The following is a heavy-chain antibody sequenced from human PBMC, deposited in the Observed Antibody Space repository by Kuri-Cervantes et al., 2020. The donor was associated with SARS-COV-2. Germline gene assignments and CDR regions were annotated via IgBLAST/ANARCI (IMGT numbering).Heavy chain of an antibody. CDR3: ANHRKGWELPD. V-gene: IGHV3-23*01. J-gene: IGHJ4*02. CDR1: GITFSSYA. Sequence: GESLKISCAASGITFSSYAMSWVRQAPGKGPEWVSAISGSGGSTYYADSVKGRFAISRDNSKNTLYLQMNSLRAEDAAVYYCANHRKGWELPDWGQGTLVTVSS. CDR2: ISGSGGST. D-gene: IGHD1-26*01.